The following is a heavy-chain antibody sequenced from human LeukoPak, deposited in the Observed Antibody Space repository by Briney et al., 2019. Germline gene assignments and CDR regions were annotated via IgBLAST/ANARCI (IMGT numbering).Heavy chain of an antibody. CDR3: ARSLVVPAHYYYYYYMDV. CDR1: GGSISSSSYY. V-gene: IGHV4-39*01. D-gene: IGHD2-2*01. J-gene: IGHJ6*03. Sequence: PSETLSLTCTVSGGSISSSSYYWGWIRQPPGKGLEWIGSIYHSGSTYYNPSLNSRVTMSVDTSKNQFSLKLRSVTAADTAVYYCARSLVVPAHYYYYYYMDVWGKGTTVTVSS. CDR2: IYHSGST.